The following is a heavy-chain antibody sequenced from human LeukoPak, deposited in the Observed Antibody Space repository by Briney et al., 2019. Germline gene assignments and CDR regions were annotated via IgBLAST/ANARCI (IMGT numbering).Heavy chain of an antibody. CDR1: GGTFSSYA. D-gene: IGHD2-8*01. Sequence: GASVKVSCKASGGTFSSYAISWVRQAPGQGLEWMGIINPSGGSTSYAQKFQGRVTMTRDTSTSTVYMELSSLRSEDTAVYYCARDPYPISGALFDYWGQGTLVTVSS. V-gene: IGHV1-46*01. J-gene: IGHJ4*02. CDR3: ARDPYPISGALFDY. CDR2: INPSGGST.